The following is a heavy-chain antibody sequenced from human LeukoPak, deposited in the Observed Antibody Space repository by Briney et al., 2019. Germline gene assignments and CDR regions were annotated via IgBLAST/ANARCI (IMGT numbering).Heavy chain of an antibody. CDR2: ISSSGSTI. D-gene: IGHD3-3*01. V-gene: IGHV3-11*04. CDR1: GFTFSDYY. J-gene: IGHJ6*03. Sequence: PGGSLRLSCAASGFTFSDYYMSWIRQAPGKGLEWVSYISSSGSTIYYADSVKGRFTISRDNAKSSLYLQMNSLRAKDTAVYYCARDGYSDFWSGYYSHYYYYMDVWGKGTTVTVSS. CDR3: ARDGYSDFWSGYYSHYYYYMDV.